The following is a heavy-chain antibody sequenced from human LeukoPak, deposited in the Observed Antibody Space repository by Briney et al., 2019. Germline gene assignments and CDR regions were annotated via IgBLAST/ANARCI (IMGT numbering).Heavy chain of an antibody. D-gene: IGHD3-22*01. CDR1: GYTFTGYY. CDR3: ARDPRGYDSSGSGFRFDY. V-gene: IGHV1-2*02. CDR2: INPNSGGT. J-gene: IGHJ4*02. Sequence: WASVKVSCKASGYTFTGYYMHWVRQAPGQGLEWMGWINPNSGGTNYAQKFQGRVTMTRDTSISTAYMEPSRLRSDDTAVYYCARDPRGYDSSGSGFRFDYWGQGTLVTVSS.